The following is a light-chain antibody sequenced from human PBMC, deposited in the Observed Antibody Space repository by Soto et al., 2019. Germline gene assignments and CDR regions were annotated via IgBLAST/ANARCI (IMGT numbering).Light chain of an antibody. J-gene: IGKJ4*01. V-gene: IGKV1-9*01. CDR1: QDINNY. CDR3: QQLDSYPIT. Sequence: DIQLTQSPSFLSASVGDRVTITCRASQDINNYLAWYQQKPGKALKLLIYDASTLQSGVPSSFSGGASGTEFTLTISNLQPEDFATYYCQQLDSYPITFGGGTKVEIK. CDR2: DAS.